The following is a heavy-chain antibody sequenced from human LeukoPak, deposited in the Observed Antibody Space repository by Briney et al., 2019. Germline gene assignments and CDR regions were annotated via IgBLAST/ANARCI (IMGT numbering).Heavy chain of an antibody. CDR1: GDSSSHY. D-gene: IGHD5-24*01. CDR3: ASNVGMATIGWAFDI. J-gene: IGHJ3*02. CDR2: ISTTGST. V-gene: IGHV4-4*07. Sequence: SETLSLTCTVSGDSSSHYWTRIRQPAGKGLEWIGRISTTGSTNYNTSLKSRITMSVDTSKNQFSLKLSSVTAADTAVYYCASNVGMATIGWAFDIWGQGTMVTVSS.